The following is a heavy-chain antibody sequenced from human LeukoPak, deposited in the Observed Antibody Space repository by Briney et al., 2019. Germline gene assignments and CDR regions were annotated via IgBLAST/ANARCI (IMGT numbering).Heavy chain of an antibody. Sequence: SETPSLTCSVFGGSVSSGSYYWSWIRQSPGKGLEWIGCIYYGGSTNYNPSLRGRVAMSIDTSKNHFSLRLISVTAADTAIYYCARGRSNCYGMDVWGQGTTVTVSS. CDR2: IYYGGST. CDR3: ARGRSNCYGMDV. D-gene: IGHD1-26*01. V-gene: IGHV4-61*03. CDR1: GGSVSSGSYY. J-gene: IGHJ6*02.